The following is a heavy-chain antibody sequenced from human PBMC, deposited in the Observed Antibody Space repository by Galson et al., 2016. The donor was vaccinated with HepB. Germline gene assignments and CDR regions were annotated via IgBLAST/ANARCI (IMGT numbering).Heavy chain of an antibody. CDR1: GGSISSNPYY. J-gene: IGHJ4*02. V-gene: IGHV4-39*01. CDR3: ARQSSDSDYFDF. CDR2: SHYSGST. D-gene: IGHD6-19*01. Sequence: SETLSLTCTVSGGSISSNPYYWGWIRQPPGKGLEWIGNSHYSGSTYYNPSLKSRVTMSVYTSKNEFSLRLTSVTAADTAVYFCARQSSDSDYFDFWGQGTLVTGSS.